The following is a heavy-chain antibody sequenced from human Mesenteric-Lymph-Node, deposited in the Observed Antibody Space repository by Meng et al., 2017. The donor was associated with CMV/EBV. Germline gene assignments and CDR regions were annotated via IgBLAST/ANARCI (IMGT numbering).Heavy chain of an antibody. CDR3: ARDIKGLDYYYYGMDV. J-gene: IGHJ6*02. CDR1: GGSVSSDSYY. D-gene: IGHD3-10*01. V-gene: IGHV4-61*01. Sequence: GSLRLSCTVSGGSVSSDSYYWSWIRQPPGKGLEWIGYIYYSGSTKYNPSLKSRVTISVDTSKNQFSLKLSSVTAADTAVYYCARDIKGLDYYYYGMDVWGQGTTVTVSS. CDR2: IYYSGST.